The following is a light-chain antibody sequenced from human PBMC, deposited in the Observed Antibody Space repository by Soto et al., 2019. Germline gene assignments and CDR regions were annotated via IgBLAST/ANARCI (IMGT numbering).Light chain of an antibody. Sequence: VLSQSPGRLSLPPGERATLSCSASQSVPSTYFAWYQQKPGQAPRLLIYDASKRATGIPARFSGSGFGTDYTLTISSLEPEDFAVYYCQQYGSSPTFGQGTRLEIK. CDR3: QQYGSSPT. V-gene: IGKV3-20*01. CDR1: QSVPSTY. CDR2: DAS. J-gene: IGKJ5*01.